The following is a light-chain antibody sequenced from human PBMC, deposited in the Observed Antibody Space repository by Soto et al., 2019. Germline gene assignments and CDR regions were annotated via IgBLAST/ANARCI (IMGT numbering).Light chain of an antibody. CDR3: QQYGSSPWT. V-gene: IGKV1-39*01. CDR2: GAS. Sequence: DIQMTQSPSSLSASVGDRVTITCRASQNISTYLNWYQQKPGKAPKVLIYGASSLPSGVPSRFRGSGSGTDFTLSISSLQPEDIAGYYCQQYGSSPWTFGQGTKVEIK. J-gene: IGKJ1*01. CDR1: QNISTY.